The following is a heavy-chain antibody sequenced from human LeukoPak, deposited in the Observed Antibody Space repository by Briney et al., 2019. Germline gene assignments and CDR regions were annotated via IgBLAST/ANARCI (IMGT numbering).Heavy chain of an antibody. CDR3: ARWEARDTWVYDY. CDR2: IKQDGSKL. Sequence: GGSLGLSCSASGFTLSNYWMSWVRQAPGKGLEWVANIKQDGSKLSYVGSVKGRFTVSRDNAKNPLYLQMNSLRAEDTAVYYCARWEARDTWVYDYWGQGTLVTVSS. D-gene: IGHD1-26*01. J-gene: IGHJ4*02. CDR1: GFTLSNYW. V-gene: IGHV3-7*01.